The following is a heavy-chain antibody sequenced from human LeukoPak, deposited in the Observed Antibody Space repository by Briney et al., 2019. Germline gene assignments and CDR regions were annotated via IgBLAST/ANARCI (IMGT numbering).Heavy chain of an antibody. CDR3: VIERAGAFEN. Sequence: PGGSLRLSCAASGFTFSGSAMHWVRQASGKGLEWVGRIRSKANSYATAYAASVKGRFTISRDDSKNTAYLQMNSLKTEDTAVYYCVIERAGAFENWGQGTLVTVSS. CDR1: GFTFSGSA. V-gene: IGHV3-73*01. D-gene: IGHD5-24*01. J-gene: IGHJ4*02. CDR2: IRSKANSYAT.